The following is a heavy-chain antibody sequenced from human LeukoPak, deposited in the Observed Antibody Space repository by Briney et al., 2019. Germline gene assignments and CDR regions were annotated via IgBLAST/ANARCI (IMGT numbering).Heavy chain of an antibody. CDR3: ARATYYDFWSGYSTGGSFDY. D-gene: IGHD3-3*01. V-gene: IGHV4-61*02. J-gene: IGHJ4*02. CDR1: GGSISSSSYY. Sequence: SETLSLTCTVSGGSISSSSYYWSWIRQPAGKGLEWIGRIYTSGSTNYNPSLKSRVTISVDTSKNQFSLKLSSVTAADTAVYYCARATYYDFWSGYSTGGSFDYWGQGTLVTVSS. CDR2: IYTSGST.